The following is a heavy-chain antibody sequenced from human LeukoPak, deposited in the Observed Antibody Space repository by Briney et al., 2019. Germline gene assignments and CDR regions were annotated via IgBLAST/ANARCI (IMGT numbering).Heavy chain of an antibody. J-gene: IGHJ3*02. Sequence: GESLKISCKGSGYSFDNYWITWLRQMPGKGLEWMGIIYPGDSDTRYSPSFQGQVTISADKSISTAYLQWSSLKASDTAVYYCARHTGGSSYGIWGQGTMVTVSS. D-gene: IGHD2-8*02. CDR1: GYSFDNYW. V-gene: IGHV5-51*01. CDR2: IYPGDSDT. CDR3: ARHTGGSSYGI.